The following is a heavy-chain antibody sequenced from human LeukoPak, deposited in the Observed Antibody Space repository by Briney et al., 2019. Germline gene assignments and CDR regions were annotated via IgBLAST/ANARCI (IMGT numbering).Heavy chain of an antibody. J-gene: IGHJ4*02. CDR3: AKGSSSLAVGY. V-gene: IGHV1-69*05. Sequence: ASVKVSCKASGGTFSSYAISWVRQAPGQGLEWMGGIIPIFGTANYAQKFQGRVTITTDESTSTAYMELSSLRSEDMAVYYCAKGSSSLAVGYWGQGTLVTVSS. CDR2: IIPIFGTA. CDR1: GGTFSSYA. D-gene: IGHD6-6*01.